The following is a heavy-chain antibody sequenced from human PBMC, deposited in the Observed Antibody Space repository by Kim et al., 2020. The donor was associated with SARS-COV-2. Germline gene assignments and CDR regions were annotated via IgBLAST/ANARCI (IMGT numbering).Heavy chain of an antibody. V-gene: IGHV3-23*01. D-gene: IGHD6-6*01. CDR3: AKVSPRYYSYSSSQFDY. Sequence: GGSLRLSCAASGFTFSSYAMSWVRQAPGKGLEWVSAISGSGGSTYYADSVKGRFTISRDNSKNTLYLQMNSLRAEDTAVYYCAKVSPRYYSYSSSQFDYWGQGTLVTVSS. CDR2: ISGSGGST. J-gene: IGHJ4*02. CDR1: GFTFSSYA.